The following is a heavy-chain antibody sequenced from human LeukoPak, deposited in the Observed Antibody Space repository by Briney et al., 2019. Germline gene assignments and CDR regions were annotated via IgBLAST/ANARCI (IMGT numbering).Heavy chain of an antibody. Sequence: GASVKVSCKASGYTFTGYYMHWVRQAPGQGLEWMGWINPNSGGTNYAQKFQGWVTMTRDTSISTAYMELSRLRSDDTAVYYCARENGSGSYPFYDYWGQGTLVTVSS. V-gene: IGHV1-2*04. CDR3: ARENGSGSYPFYDY. D-gene: IGHD3-10*01. J-gene: IGHJ4*02. CDR1: GYTFTGYY. CDR2: INPNSGGT.